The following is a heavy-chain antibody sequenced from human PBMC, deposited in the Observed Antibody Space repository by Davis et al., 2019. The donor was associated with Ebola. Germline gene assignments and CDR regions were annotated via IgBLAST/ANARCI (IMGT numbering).Heavy chain of an antibody. CDR2: INHSGST. CDR1: GGSFSGYY. D-gene: IGHD1-1*01. J-gene: IGHJ4*02. CDR3: AKDFRVQLERRGYFDY. V-gene: IGHV4-34*01. Sequence: SETLSLTCAVYGGSFSGYYWSWIRQPPGKGLEWIGEINHSGSTNYNPSLKSRVTISVDTSKNQFSLKLSSVTAADTAVYYCAKDFRVQLERRGYFDYWGQGTLVTVSS.